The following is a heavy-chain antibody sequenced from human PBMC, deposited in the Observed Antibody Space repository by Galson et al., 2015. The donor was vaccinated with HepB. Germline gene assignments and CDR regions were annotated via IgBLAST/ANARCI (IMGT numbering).Heavy chain of an antibody. CDR1: RFSVSSNY. V-gene: IGHV3-66*01. CDR2: TYSGDNT. CDR3: ARASADLAYFHR. J-gene: IGHJ1*01. D-gene: IGHD2-2*01. Sequence: SLRLSCAASRFSVSSNYMSWVRQAPGKGLEWVSLTYSGDNTYYADSVKGRFTISRDSSKNTLLLQMNSLRAEDTAVYYCARASADLAYFHRWGQGTLVTVSS.